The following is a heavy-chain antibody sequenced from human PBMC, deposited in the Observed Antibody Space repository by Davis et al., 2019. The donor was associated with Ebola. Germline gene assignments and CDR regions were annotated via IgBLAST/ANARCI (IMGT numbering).Heavy chain of an antibody. CDR1: GYTFKNSA. Sequence: AASVKVFCKASGYTFKNSAISWVRQAPGQGLEWMGWISAYNGNTAYAQILQGRVTMTTDTSTGTAYMELRSLRSDDTAVYFCARTSIVGTTTTASDIWGQGTMVTVSS. J-gene: IGHJ3*02. CDR2: ISAYNGNT. CDR3: ARTSIVGTTTTASDI. V-gene: IGHV1-18*01. D-gene: IGHD1-26*01.